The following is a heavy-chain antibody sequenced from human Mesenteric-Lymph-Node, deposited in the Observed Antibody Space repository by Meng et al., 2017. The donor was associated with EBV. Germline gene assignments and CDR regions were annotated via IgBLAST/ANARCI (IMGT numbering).Heavy chain of an antibody. CDR1: GGSFSGYY. Sequence: QVKLQQWGDGLLEPSETLSLTCAVYGGSFSGYYWSWFRQPPGKGLEWIGEINHSGSTNYNPSLKSRVTISVDTSKNQFSLKLSSVTAADTAVYYCARGPNYWYFDLWGRGTLVTVSS. CDR2: INHSGST. V-gene: IGHV4-34*01. J-gene: IGHJ2*01. CDR3: ARGPNYWYFDL.